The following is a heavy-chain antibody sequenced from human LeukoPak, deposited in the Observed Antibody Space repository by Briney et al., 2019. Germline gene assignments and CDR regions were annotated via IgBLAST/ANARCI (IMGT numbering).Heavy chain of an antibody. D-gene: IGHD2-2*01. CDR2: INHSGST. J-gene: IGHJ3*02. V-gene: IGHV4-34*01. CDR3: ARGRDQYQLLISEAFDI. CDR1: GGSFSGYY. Sequence: SETLSLTCAVYGGSFSGYYWSWIRQPPGKGLEWIGEINHSGSTNYNPSLESRVTISVDTSKNQFSLKLSSVTAADTAVYYCARGRDQYQLLISEAFDIWGQGTMVTVSS.